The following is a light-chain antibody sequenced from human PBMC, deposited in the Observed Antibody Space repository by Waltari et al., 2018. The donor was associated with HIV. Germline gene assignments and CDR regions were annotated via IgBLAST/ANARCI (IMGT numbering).Light chain of an antibody. V-gene: IGKV3-20*01. J-gene: IGKJ2*01. CDR2: GAS. CDR1: QSVDSNY. Sequence: EIVLTQSPGTLSLSPGEAATLSCRASQSVDSNYLAWYQQKPGQAPRLLIYGASSRATGIPDRFSGSGSGTDFTLTISRLEPEDSAVYYCQQYGSSPYTFGQGTKLEI. CDR3: QQYGSSPYT.